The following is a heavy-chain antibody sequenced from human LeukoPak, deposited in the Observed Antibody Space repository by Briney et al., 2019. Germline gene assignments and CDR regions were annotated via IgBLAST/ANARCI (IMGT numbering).Heavy chain of an antibody. CDR2: IYYSGTT. V-gene: IGHV4-39*01. J-gene: IGHJ4*02. CDR3: ARGYSIDY. Sequence: KPSETLSLTCTVSGGSIGSSSYYWGWIRQPPGKGLEWIGSIYYSGTTYYNPSLKSRVTISVDTSKNQFSLKLSSVTAADTAVYYCARGYSIDYWGQGTLVTVSS. D-gene: IGHD5-12*01. CDR1: GGSIGSSSYY.